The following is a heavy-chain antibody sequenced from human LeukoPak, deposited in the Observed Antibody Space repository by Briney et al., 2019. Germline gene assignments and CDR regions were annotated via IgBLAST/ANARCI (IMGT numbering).Heavy chain of an antibody. CDR3: ARGSDYYGSGSDNFDY. CDR2: IYYSGST. Sequence: SETLSLTCTVSGGSISSSSYYWGWIRQPPGKGLEWIGSIYYSGSTYYNPSLKSRVTISVDTSKNQFSLKLSSVTAADTAVYYCARGSDYYGSGSDNFDYWGQGTLVTVSS. J-gene: IGHJ4*02. V-gene: IGHV4-39*07. D-gene: IGHD3-10*01. CDR1: GGSISSSSYY.